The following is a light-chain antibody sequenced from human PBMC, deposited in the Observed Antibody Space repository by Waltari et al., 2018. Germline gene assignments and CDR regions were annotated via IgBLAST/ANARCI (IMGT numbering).Light chain of an antibody. CDR1: SSDVGGYNY. CDR3: CSFTSRSTWV. V-gene: IGLV2-14*01. CDR2: DVS. J-gene: IGLJ3*02. Sequence: QSALTQPASVSGSPGQSITISCTGTSSDVGGYNYGSWYQQHPGKVPKLLIFDVSNRPSRVSNRFAGSKSGDTASLTISGLQAEDESDYYCCSFTSRSTWVFGGGTKLTVL.